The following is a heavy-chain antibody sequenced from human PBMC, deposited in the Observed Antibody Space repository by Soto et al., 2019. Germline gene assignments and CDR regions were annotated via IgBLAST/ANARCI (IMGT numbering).Heavy chain of an antibody. CDR2: MYYSGST. CDR1: GDSISSSY. Sequence: ETLSLTCTVSGDSISSSYWSWIRQPPGKGLEWIGYMYYSGSTSYNPSLNSRVTLSVDTSKNQFFLKLSFVTAADTAVYYCARHRALNWFDPWGQGTLVTVSS. V-gene: IGHV4-59*08. J-gene: IGHJ5*02. CDR3: ARHRALNWFDP.